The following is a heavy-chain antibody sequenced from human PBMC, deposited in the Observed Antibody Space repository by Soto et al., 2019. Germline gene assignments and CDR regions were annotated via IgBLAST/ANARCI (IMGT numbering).Heavy chain of an antibody. Sequence: ASVVSCKASGYNFMPYGVNWVRQAPGQGLEWMGWISPWKGNTNYAQSFQGRVTMTTDTSTSTAYMELRSLTSDDTAVYYCARDLDPSGSYYTDYWGPGTLVTVSS. CDR2: ISPWKGNT. CDR3: ARDLDPSGSYYTDY. D-gene: IGHD3-10*01. J-gene: IGHJ4*02. CDR1: GYNFMPYG. V-gene: IGHV1-18*04.